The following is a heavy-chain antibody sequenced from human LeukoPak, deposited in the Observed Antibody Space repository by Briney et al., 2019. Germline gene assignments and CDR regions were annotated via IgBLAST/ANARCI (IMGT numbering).Heavy chain of an antibody. CDR3: AKEKWLRFDS. CDR1: GFTFSSYW. V-gene: IGHV3-23*01. D-gene: IGHD5-12*01. J-gene: IGHJ4*02. CDR2: ISGSDATT. Sequence: PGGSLRLSCAVSGFTFSSYWMSWVRQAPGKGLEWVSAISGSDATTYYADSVKGRFTISRDSSKNTVFLQMNNLRADDTAVYFCAKEKWLRFDSWGQGTLVTVSS.